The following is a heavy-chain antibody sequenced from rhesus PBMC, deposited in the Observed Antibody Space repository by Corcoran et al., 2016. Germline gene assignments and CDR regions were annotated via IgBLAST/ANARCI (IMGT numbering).Heavy chain of an antibody. J-gene: IGHJ5-1*01. CDR1: GFTFSSYG. CDR2: ISNGGGST. CDR3: AKDSGSLGFDV. Sequence: EVQLVESGGGLVQPGGSLRLSCAASGFTFSSYGMSWVRQAPGKGLEWVSYISNGGGSTYYANSVKGRFTISRDNSKNTLSLQMNSLRAEDTAVYYCAKDSGSLGFDVWGPGVPVTVSS. V-gene: IGHV3S5*01. D-gene: IGHD6-25*01.